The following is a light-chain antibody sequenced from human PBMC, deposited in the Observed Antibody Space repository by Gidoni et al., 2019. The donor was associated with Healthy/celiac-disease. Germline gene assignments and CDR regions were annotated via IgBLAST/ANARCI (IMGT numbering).Light chain of an antibody. CDR2: WAS. J-gene: IGKJ3*01. V-gene: IGKV4-1*01. CDR3: QQYYSTPFT. Sequence: DIVMTQSPDSLAVSLGERATINCKSSQSVLYSSNNKNYLAWYQQKPGQPPKLLIYWASTRESGVPDRFSGSGSGTDFTLTISSLQAEDVAVYYCQQYYSTPFTFGPGTKVDTK. CDR1: QSVLYSSNNKNY.